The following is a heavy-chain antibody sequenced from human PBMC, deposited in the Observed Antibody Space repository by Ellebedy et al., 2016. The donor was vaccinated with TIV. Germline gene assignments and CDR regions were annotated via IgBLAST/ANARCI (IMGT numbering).Heavy chain of an antibody. Sequence: MPSETLSLTCTVSGGSMSNYYWGWIRQPPGKGLEWVGYIYSSGRTDYKHSLKSRMAISVDTSRNQISLKLSSVTAADTAVYYCSAAYGRVTPAYWGQGTLVTVSS. J-gene: IGHJ4*02. CDR2: IYSSGRT. D-gene: IGHD3-10*01. CDR3: SAAYGRVTPAY. CDR1: GGSMSNYY. V-gene: IGHV4-59*01.